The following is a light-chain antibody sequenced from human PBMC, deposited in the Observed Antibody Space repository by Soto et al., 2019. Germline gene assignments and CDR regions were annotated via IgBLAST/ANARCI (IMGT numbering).Light chain of an antibody. CDR3: QQYASYPWT. CDR2: DAF. J-gene: IGKJ1*01. Sequence: DIQMTQSPSTLSASVGDTVTVTCRASQSVSGWLAWYQQTPGKAPKLLISDAFRLESGVPSRFRGSGSGTEFSLTISSLQPGDSATFYCQQYASYPWTFGRGTKVDIK. CDR1: QSVSGW. V-gene: IGKV1-5*01.